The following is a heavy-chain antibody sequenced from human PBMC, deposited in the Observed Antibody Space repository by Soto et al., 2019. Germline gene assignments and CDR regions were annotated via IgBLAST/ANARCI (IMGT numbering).Heavy chain of an antibody. D-gene: IGHD3-9*01. J-gene: IGHJ6*02. V-gene: IGHV1-69*06. CDR1: GGTFSGYA. CDR2: IIPIFGTA. CDR3: AREVADYDILTGSLTYYYYGMDV. Sequence: QVQLVQSGAEVKKPGSSVKVSRKASGGTFSGYAISWVRQAPGQGLEWMGGIIPIFGTANYAQKFQGRVTITADKSTSTAYMELSSLRSEDTAVYYCAREVADYDILTGSLTYYYYGMDVWGQGTTVTVSS.